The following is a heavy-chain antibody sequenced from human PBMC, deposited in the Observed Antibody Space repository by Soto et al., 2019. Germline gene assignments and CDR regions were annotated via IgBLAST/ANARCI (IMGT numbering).Heavy chain of an antibody. Sequence: ASVKVSCKASGYTFTSYGISWVRQAPGQGNEWMGWISAYNGNTNYAQKLQGRVTMTTDTSTSTDYMELRSLRCEETAGYYCARLFGVVIRPSGYYYYGMDVWRHGTPVTLS. CDR1: GYTFTSYG. CDR3: ARLFGVVIRPSGYYYYGMDV. D-gene: IGHD3-3*01. V-gene: IGHV1-18*01. CDR2: ISAYNGNT. J-gene: IGHJ6*02.